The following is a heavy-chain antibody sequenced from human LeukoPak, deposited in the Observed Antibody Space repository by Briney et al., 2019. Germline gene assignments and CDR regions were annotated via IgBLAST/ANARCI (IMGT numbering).Heavy chain of an antibody. CDR2: INAGNGNT. CDR1: GYTFAKYA. Sequence: GASVKVSCKASGYTFAKYAMHWVRQAPGQRLEWMGWINAGNGNTKYSQKFQGRVTITRDTSADTAYMELSSLRSEDTAVYYCARLKYCTNGVCYAGFDYWGQGTLVTVSS. J-gene: IGHJ4*02. CDR3: ARLKYCTNGVCYAGFDY. D-gene: IGHD2-8*01. V-gene: IGHV1-3*01.